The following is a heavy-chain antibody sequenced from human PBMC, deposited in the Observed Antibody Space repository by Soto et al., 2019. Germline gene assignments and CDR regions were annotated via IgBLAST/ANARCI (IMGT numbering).Heavy chain of an antibody. D-gene: IGHD3-3*01. CDR1: GGSISSSSYY. J-gene: IGHJ4*02. CDR3: ARDAPSFASFGVVTLSLFDY. Sequence: SETLSLTCTVSGGSISSSSYYWGWIRQPPGKGLEWIGSIYYSGSTYYNPSLKSRVTISVDTSKNQLSLKLISVTAADTAVYYCARDAPSFASFGVVTLSLFDYWGQGTLVTVSS. V-gene: IGHV4-39*07. CDR2: IYYSGST.